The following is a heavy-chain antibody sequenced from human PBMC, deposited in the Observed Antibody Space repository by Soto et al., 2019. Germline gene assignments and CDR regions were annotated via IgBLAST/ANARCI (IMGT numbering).Heavy chain of an antibody. CDR1: GFTFDDYA. Sequence: GGSLRLSCAASGFTFDDYAMHWVRQAPGKGLEWVSGISWNSGSIGYADSVKGRFTISRDNAKNSLYLQMNSLRAEDTALYYCAKGNYYDSSGYYTLGIPFDYWGQGTLVTVSS. CDR3: AKGNYYDSSGYYTLGIPFDY. J-gene: IGHJ4*02. V-gene: IGHV3-9*01. D-gene: IGHD3-22*01. CDR2: ISWNSGSI.